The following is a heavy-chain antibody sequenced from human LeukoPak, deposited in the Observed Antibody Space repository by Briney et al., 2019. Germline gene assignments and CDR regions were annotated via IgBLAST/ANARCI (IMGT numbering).Heavy chain of an antibody. D-gene: IGHD6-13*01. V-gene: IGHV3-23*01. J-gene: IGHJ3*02. CDR1: GFTFSSYA. CDR3: AKDARRLAAAGLDAFDI. Sequence: GGSLRLSCAASGFTFSSYAMSWVRQAPGKGLEWVSAISGSGGSTYYADSVKGRFTISRDNPKNTLYLQMNSLRAEDTAVYYCAKDARRLAAAGLDAFDIWGQGTMVTVSS. CDR2: ISGSGGST.